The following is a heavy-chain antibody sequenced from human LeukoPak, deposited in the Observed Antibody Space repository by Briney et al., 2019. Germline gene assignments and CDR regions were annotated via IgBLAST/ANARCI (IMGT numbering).Heavy chain of an antibody. CDR1: GFTFSSYV. J-gene: IGHJ4*02. D-gene: IGHD6-6*01. CDR3: ARDKGSSYLSSFDD. CDR2: ISYDGSNK. Sequence: GWSLRLSCAASGFTFSSYVMNWVRQAPGKGLEWVAVISYDGSNKYYADSVKGRFTNSRDNSKNTVYLQMNSLRAEDTATYYCARDKGSSYLSSFDDWGQGALVTVSS. V-gene: IGHV3-30*04.